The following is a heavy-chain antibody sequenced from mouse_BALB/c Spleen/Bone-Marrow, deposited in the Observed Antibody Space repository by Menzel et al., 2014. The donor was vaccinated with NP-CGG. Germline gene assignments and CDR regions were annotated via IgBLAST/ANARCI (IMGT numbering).Heavy chain of an antibody. CDR3: ARQGEVRPYYYAMDY. CDR1: GFTFSSYA. D-gene: IGHD2-14*01. J-gene: IGHJ4*01. V-gene: IGHV5-9-1*01. CDR2: ISSGGSYT. Sequence: DVMLVESGGGLVKPGGSLKLSCAASGFTFSSYAMSWVRQTPEKRLEWAATISSGGSYTYYPDSVKGRFTISRDNAKNTLYLQMSSLRSEDTAMYYCARQGEVRPYYYAMDYWGQGTSVTVSS.